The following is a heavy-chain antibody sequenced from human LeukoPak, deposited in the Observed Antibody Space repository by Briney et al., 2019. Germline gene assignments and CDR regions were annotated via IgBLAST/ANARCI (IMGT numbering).Heavy chain of an antibody. J-gene: IGHJ4*02. V-gene: IGHV4-31*03. CDR1: GGSISSGGYY. D-gene: IGHD3-22*01. CDR3: ARGAYYYDSSGYYGPPDY. CDR2: IYYSGST. Sequence: PSETLSLTCTVSGGSISSGGYYWSWIRQHPGKGLEWIGYIYYSGSTYYNPSLKSRVTISVDTSKNQFSLKLSSVTAADTAGYFCARGAYYYDSSGYYGPPDYWGQGTLVTVSS.